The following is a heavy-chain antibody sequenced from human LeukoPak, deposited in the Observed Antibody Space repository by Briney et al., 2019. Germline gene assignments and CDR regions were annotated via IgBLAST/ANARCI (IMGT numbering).Heavy chain of an antibody. Sequence: PGGTLRLSCAASGFTFSSYGMNWVRQAPGKGLEWVSGIGGRDGVTTYYTSSVKGRFTISRDNSKNTLYLQMNSLRVEDTAIYNCAKDQQSISYSPWGQGTLVTVSS. CDR3: AKDQQSISYSP. V-gene: IGHV3-23*01. CDR1: GFTFSSYG. J-gene: IGHJ5*02. D-gene: IGHD4-11*01. CDR2: IGGRDGVTT.